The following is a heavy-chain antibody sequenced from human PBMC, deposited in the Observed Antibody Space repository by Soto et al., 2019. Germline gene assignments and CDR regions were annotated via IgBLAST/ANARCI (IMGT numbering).Heavy chain of an antibody. CDR1: GGSISSYY. D-gene: IGHD3-10*01. Sequence: PSETLSLTCTVSGGSISSYYWSWIRQPPGKGLEWIGYIYYSGSTNYNPSLKSRVTISVDTSKNQFSLKLSSVTAADTAVYYCARAFYFSGRQYYHYPMAVCGQGTTVIVSS. CDR2: IYYSGST. J-gene: IGHJ6*02. V-gene: IGHV4-59*01. CDR3: ARAFYFSGRQYYHYPMAV.